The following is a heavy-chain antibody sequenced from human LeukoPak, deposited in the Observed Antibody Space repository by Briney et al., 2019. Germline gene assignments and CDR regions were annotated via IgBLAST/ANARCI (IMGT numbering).Heavy chain of an antibody. V-gene: IGHV3-23*01. CDR1: GFTLRSSA. Sequence: GGALRLSCAAPGFTLRSSAISWVRQDVGERLEWVPSMSGSGDNTFYPDSVKRRFTTSRDNSKNTMYLQMNNLRAEDTAIYYCAKCWASYWSAYYSWGQGTLVTVSS. CDR2: MSGSGDNT. J-gene: IGHJ4*02. D-gene: IGHD3-3*01. CDR3: AKCWASYWSAYYS.